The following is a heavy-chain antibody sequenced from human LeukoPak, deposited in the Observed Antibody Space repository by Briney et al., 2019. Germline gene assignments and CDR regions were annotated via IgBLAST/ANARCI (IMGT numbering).Heavy chain of an antibody. CDR3: ARGIVGTTMGRY. J-gene: IGHJ4*02. CDR1: GFTFSTYW. Sequence: GSLRLSCAASGFTFSTYWMHWVRQAPGKGLVWVSRINTDGSGTIYADSVKGRFTISRDNAKNTVYLQMNSLRVEDTAVYYCARGIVGTTMGRYWGQGTLVTVSS. V-gene: IGHV3-74*01. D-gene: IGHD1-26*01. CDR2: INTDGSGT.